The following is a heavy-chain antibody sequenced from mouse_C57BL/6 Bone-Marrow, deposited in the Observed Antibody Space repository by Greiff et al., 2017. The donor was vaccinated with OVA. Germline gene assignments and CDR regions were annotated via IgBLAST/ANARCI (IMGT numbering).Heavy chain of an antibody. CDR3: ASNSGLYYYAMDY. J-gene: IGHJ4*01. CDR1: GYTFTSYW. V-gene: IGHV1-72*01. Sequence: VQLQQPGAELVKPGASVKLSCKASGYTFTSYWMHWVKQRPGRGLEWIGRIDPNSGGTKYNEKFKSKATLTVDKPSSTAYMQLSILTSEDSAVYYCASNSGLYYYAMDYWGQGTSVTVSS. CDR2: IDPNSGGT. D-gene: IGHD3-1*01.